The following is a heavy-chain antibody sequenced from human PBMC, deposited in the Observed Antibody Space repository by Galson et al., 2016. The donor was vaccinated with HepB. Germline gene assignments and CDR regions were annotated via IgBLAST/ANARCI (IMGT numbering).Heavy chain of an antibody. CDR3: ATRSA. J-gene: IGHJ4*02. D-gene: IGHD2-2*01. CDR1: RFSVSSDF. V-gene: IGHV3-53*01. CDR2: AHSAAGT. Sequence: SLRLSCAASRFSVSSDFMTWVRQAPGKGLEWVSMAHSAAGTFYADSVKGRFTMSRDTSKNTLYLQMKNLAVEDTAVYYCATRSAWGPGTLVTVSS.